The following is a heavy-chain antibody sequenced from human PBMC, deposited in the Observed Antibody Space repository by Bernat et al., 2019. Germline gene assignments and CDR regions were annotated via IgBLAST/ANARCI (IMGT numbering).Heavy chain of an antibody. CDR1: GDSITSGNW. V-gene: IGHV4-4*02. J-gene: IGHJ3*02. D-gene: IGHD2/OR15-2a*01. CDR2: IYNRGNI. Sequence: QVHLQQSGPGLVTPSGTLSLTCAVSGDSITSGNWWTWVRQPPGKGLEWIAEIYNRGNINYNPSLKSRVNISVDESKNLVSLNLHSVTAADTAVYYCARLNRVGRPWYAFDIWGQGTLVTVSS. CDR3: ARLNRVGRPWYAFDI.